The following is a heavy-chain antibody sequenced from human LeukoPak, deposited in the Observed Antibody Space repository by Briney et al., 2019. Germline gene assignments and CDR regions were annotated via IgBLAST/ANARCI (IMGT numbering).Heavy chain of an antibody. CDR3: ARELVVPAAIHYYYGMDV. D-gene: IGHD2-2*01. V-gene: IGHV1-2*02. Sequence: ASVKVSCKASGDTFTGYYMHWVRQAPGQGLEWMGWINPNSGGTNYAQKFQGRVTMTRDTSISTAYMELSRLRSDDTAVYYCARELVVPAAIHYYYGMDVWGQGTTVTVSS. J-gene: IGHJ6*02. CDR2: INPNSGGT. CDR1: GDTFTGYY.